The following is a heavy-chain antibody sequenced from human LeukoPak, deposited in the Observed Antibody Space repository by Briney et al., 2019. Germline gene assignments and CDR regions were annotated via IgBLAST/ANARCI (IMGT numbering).Heavy chain of an antibody. Sequence: GGPLRLSCAASGFTFRSEGMHWFRQAPGKGLEYVSAISSNGGRTYYANSVKGRFTISRDNSRNTLYLQMGSLRAEDMAVYYCATYYYDSGGFHFHHWGQGTLVTVSS. CDR3: ATYYYDSGGFHFHH. CDR1: GFTFRSEG. J-gene: IGHJ1*01. CDR2: ISSNGGRT. D-gene: IGHD3-22*01. V-gene: IGHV3-64*01.